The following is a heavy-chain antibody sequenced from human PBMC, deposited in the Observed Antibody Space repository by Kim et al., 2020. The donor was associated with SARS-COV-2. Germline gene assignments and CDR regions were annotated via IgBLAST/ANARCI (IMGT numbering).Heavy chain of an antibody. D-gene: IGHD6-19*01. CDR3: GRGASGLPLVAFGI. Sequence: ASVKVSCKASGYTFNSYAIHWVRQAPGQRLEWMGWINAGNGNTKYSQKFQGRVRVTITRDTSANSAYMELSSLRSEDTAVYYLGRGASGLPLVAFGIWGQ. CDR1: GYTFNSYA. V-gene: IGHV1-3*01. CDR2: INAGNGNT. J-gene: IGHJ3*02.